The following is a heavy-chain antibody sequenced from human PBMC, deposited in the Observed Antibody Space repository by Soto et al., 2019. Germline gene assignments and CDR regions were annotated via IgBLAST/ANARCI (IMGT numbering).Heavy chain of an antibody. Sequence: QVQLVQSGAEVKKPGSSVKVSCKASGGTFSSYAISWVRQAPGQGREWMGGLIPIFGTANYAQKCQGRVRITADESRSTAYMERSSLRPEDTAVYYCARDGDFDSSGYYSPIFDSWGQGTLVTVSS. V-gene: IGHV1-69*01. CDR1: GGTFSSYA. J-gene: IGHJ4*02. CDR3: ARDGDFDSSGYYSPIFDS. CDR2: LIPIFGTA. D-gene: IGHD3-22*01.